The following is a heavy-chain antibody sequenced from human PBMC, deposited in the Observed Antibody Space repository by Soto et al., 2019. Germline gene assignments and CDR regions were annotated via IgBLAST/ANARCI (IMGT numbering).Heavy chain of an antibody. CDR3: ARSQGGSSSLDIYYYYYYGMDV. CDR2: IIPIFVTA. Sequence: QGRLVQPGAKLKKPGSSVKVSGRAPGGTFSSYAISWVRQAPGQGLEWMGGIIPIFVTAKYAQKFQGRVTITEDESTSTGYMELSSLRSEDTAVYYCARSQGGSSSLDIYYYYYYGMDVWGQGTTVTVSS. V-gene: IGHV1-69*01. J-gene: IGHJ6*02. CDR1: GGTFSSYA. D-gene: IGHD2-15*01.